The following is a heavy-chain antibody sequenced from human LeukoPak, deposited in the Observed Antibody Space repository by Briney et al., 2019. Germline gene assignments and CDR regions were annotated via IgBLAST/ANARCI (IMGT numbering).Heavy chain of an antibody. CDR1: GVSISSYY. CDR3: ARDNGKLYSCYALDY. CDR2: IDTSGGT. J-gene: IGHJ4*02. Sequence: PSETLSLTCTVSGVSISSYYWSWIRQPAGKGLEWIGRIDTSGGTNYNPSLNSRVTMSLDTSKNQLSLKLISVTAADTAVYYCARDNGKLYSCYALDYWGQGTLVTVS. D-gene: IGHD5-12*01. V-gene: IGHV4-4*07.